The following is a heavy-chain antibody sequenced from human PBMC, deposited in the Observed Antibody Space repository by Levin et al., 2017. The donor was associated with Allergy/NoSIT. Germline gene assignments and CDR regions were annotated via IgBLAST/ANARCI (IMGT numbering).Heavy chain of an antibody. Sequence: ASVKVSCKASGYTFTSYGISWVRQAPGQGLEWVGWISTYNSNTNYAQKLQGRVTMTTDTSTSTAYMELRSLRSDDTAVYYCTRGDLKAYFYAPSGYPTFDYWGQGTLVTVSS. CDR3: TRGDLKAYFYAPSGYPTFDY. V-gene: IGHV1-18*01. CDR2: ISTYNSNT. D-gene: IGHD3-22*01. CDR1: GYTFTSYG. J-gene: IGHJ4*02.